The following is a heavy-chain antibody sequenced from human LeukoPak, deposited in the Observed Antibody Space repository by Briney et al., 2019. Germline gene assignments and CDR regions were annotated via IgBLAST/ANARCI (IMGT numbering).Heavy chain of an antibody. CDR2: ISGDGGST. D-gene: IGHD3-16*01. CDR1: GFTFDDYA. V-gene: IGHV3-43*02. J-gene: IGHJ4*02. Sequence: PGGSLRLSCAASGFTFDDYAMHWVRQAPGKGLEWVSLISGDGGSTYYADSVKGRFTISRDNSKNSLYLQMNGLRTEDTALYYRAKAFAEYYYVDYWGQGTLVTVSS. CDR3: AKAFAEYYYVDY.